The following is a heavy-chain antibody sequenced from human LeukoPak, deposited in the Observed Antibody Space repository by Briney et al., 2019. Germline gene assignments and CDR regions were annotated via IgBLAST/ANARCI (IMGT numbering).Heavy chain of an antibody. J-gene: IGHJ4*02. CDR1: GYTFTGYY. CDR3: ARDLDDYGGNSDDY. Sequence: ASVKVSCKASGYTFTGYYMHWVRQAPGQGLEWMGWVNPNSGGTNYAQKFQGRVTMTRDTSIITAYLELSRLRSDDTAVYYCARDLDDYGGNSDDYWGQGTLVTVSS. CDR2: VNPNSGGT. V-gene: IGHV1-2*02. D-gene: IGHD4-23*01.